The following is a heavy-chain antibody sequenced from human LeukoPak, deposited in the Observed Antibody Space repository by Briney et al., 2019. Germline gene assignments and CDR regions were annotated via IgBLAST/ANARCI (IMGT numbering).Heavy chain of an antibody. J-gene: IGHJ4*02. CDR1: GGSISSSSYY. V-gene: IGHV4-39*07. D-gene: IGHD1-14*01. Sequence: SETLSLTCTVSGGSISSSSYYWGWIRQPPGKGLEWIGSIYYSGSTYYNPSLKSRVTISVDTSKNQFSLKLSSVTAADTAVYYCARDHTGPVDYWGQGTLVTVSS. CDR3: ARDHTGPVDY. CDR2: IYYSGST.